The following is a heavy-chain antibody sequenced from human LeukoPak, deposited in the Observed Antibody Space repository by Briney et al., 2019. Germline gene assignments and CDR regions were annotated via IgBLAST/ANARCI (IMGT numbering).Heavy chain of an antibody. CDR3: ARAKGGTTSAFDI. V-gene: IGHV1-18*01. Sequence: ASVKVSCKASGYTFTSYGITWARQAPGQGLEWMGWISAYNGNTNSAQKLQGRVTMTTDTSTSTAYMELRSLRSDDTAVYYCARAKGGTTSAFDIWGRGTMVTVSS. J-gene: IGHJ3*02. D-gene: IGHD2/OR15-2a*01. CDR1: GYTFTSYG. CDR2: ISAYNGNT.